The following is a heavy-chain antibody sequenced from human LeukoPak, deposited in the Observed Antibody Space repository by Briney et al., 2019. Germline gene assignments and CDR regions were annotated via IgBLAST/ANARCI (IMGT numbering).Heavy chain of an antibody. Sequence: MSSETLSLTCAVYGGSFSYSYWSWIGQPPGKGLEWIGEITHSGSSKYNASLKTRVTISVDTSTNQFSLRMNSVTAADTAVYYCVRGIRSWGRKVLDHWGLGTLVTVSS. CDR2: ITHSGSS. V-gene: IGHV4-34*01. CDR3: VRGIRSWGRKVLDH. CDR1: GGSFSYSY. D-gene: IGHD3-16*01. J-gene: IGHJ4*02.